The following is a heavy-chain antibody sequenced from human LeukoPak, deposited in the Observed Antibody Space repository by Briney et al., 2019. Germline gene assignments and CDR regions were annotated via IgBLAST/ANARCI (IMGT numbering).Heavy chain of an antibody. Sequence: VASVKVSCKASGYTFTSYGISWVRQAPGQGLEWIGWISAYNGNTNYAQKLQGRVTMTTDTSTSTAYMELRSLRSDDSAAFRCTSAIATQIMVSIYWWGQGSLVTVSS. CDR2: ISAYNGNT. D-gene: IGHD2-8*01. V-gene: IGHV1-18*01. CDR1: GYTFTSYG. CDR3: TSAIATQIMVSIYW. J-gene: IGHJ4*02.